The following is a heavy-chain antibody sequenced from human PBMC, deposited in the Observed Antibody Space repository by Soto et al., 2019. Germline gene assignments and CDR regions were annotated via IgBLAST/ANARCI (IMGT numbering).Heavy chain of an antibody. CDR1: GFTFSDYS. D-gene: IGHD1-26*01. V-gene: IGHV3-48*01. CDR2: ISSTSSTI. Sequence: EVQLVESGGGLVQPGGSLRLSCAASGFTFSDYSMNWVRQAPGKGLEWVSYISSTSSTIYYADSVKGRFTISRDNAKNSLYLQMNSLRAEDTAVYSCAREVGPSNDWGQGTLVTVSS. J-gene: IGHJ4*02. CDR3: AREVGPSND.